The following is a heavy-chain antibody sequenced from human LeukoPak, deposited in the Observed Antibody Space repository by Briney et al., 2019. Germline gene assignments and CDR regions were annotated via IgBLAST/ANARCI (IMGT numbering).Heavy chain of an antibody. D-gene: IGHD6-19*01. V-gene: IGHV1-58*01. CDR2: IVVGSGNT. CDR1: GFTFTSSA. J-gene: IGHJ2*01. Sequence: SVKVSCKASGFTFTSSAVQWVRQARGQRLEWIGWIVVGSGNTNYAQKFQERVTITRDMSTSTAYMELSSLRSDDTAVYYCARLAGTPWYFDLWGRGTLVTVSS. CDR3: ARLAGTPWYFDL.